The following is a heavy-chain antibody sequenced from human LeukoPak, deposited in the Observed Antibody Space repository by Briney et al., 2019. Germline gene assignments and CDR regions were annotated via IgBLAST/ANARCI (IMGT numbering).Heavy chain of an antibody. V-gene: IGHV4-34*01. Sequence: SETLSLTCAVYGGSLSGYYWSWIRQPPGKGLEWVGEINHSGSSSYHPSLKSRVSISVDTSKNQFSLKLSSMTAADTAVYYCARQDYYDSSGYYRWFDYWGQGTLVTVSS. J-gene: IGHJ4*02. D-gene: IGHD3-22*01. CDR2: INHSGSS. CDR3: ARQDYYDSSGYYRWFDY. CDR1: GGSLSGYY.